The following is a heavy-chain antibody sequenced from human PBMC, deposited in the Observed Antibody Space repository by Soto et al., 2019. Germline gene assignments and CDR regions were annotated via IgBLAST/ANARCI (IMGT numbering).Heavy chain of an antibody. CDR3: ARAWWDDYGDYGGPHFDY. D-gene: IGHD4-17*01. V-gene: IGHV1-18*01. Sequence: QVQLVQSGAEVKKPGASVKVSCKASGYTFTSYGISWVRQAPGQGLEWMGWISAYNGNTNYAQKLQGRVTMTADTSTSTAYMELRSLRSDDTAVYYCARAWWDDYGDYGGPHFDYWGQGTLVTVSS. CDR2: ISAYNGNT. J-gene: IGHJ4*02. CDR1: GYTFTSYG.